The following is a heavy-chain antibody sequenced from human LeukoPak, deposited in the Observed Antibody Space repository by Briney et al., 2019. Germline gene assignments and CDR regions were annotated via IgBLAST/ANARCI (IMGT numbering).Heavy chain of an antibody. CDR2: IYSGGST. Sequence: GGSLRLSCAASGFTVSNNFTSWVRQAPGKGLEWVSVIYSGGSTYYADSVKGRFTISRDNSKNTLYLQMNSLRAEDTAVYYCARGAELPYYFDYWGQGTLVTVSS. CDR1: GFTVSNNF. V-gene: IGHV3-53*01. D-gene: IGHD1-26*01. J-gene: IGHJ4*02. CDR3: ARGAELPYYFDY.